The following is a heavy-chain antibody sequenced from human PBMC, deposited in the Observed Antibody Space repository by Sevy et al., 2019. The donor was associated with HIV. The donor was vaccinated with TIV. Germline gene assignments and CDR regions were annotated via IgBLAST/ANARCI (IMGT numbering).Heavy chain of an antibody. Sequence: GGSLRLSCAASGFIFNDYAMHWVRQAPGKGLEWVAVISDDGNNKYYTDSVEGRFTISRDNSKDTLYLQMNSLRAVDTAIYYCVREGAPYRNIRYCSGDNCYYNWFDPWGQGTLVTVSS. CDR3: VREGAPYRNIRYCSGDNCYYNWFDP. CDR1: GFIFNDYA. J-gene: IGHJ5*02. V-gene: IGHV3-30*10. CDR2: ISDDGNNK. D-gene: IGHD2-15*01.